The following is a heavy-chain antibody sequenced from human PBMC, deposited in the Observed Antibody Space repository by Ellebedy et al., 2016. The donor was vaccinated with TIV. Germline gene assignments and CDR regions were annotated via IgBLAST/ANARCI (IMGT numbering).Heavy chain of an antibody. CDR2: INANGVSI. D-gene: IGHD3-10*01. V-gene: IGHV3-23*01. Sequence: GESLKISCAASGFTFSSYAMSWVRQAPGQGLEWVSGINANGVSIAYADSVKDRFTISRDNSKDTLFLQMNSLRAEDTAVYYCASSRYHYYLGNTIFAYWGQGALVTVSS. J-gene: IGHJ4*02. CDR3: ASSRYHYYLGNTIFAY. CDR1: GFTFSSYA.